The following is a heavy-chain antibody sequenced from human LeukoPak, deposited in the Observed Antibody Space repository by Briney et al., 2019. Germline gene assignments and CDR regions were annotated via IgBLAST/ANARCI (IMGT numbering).Heavy chain of an antibody. CDR1: GYTFTSYY. D-gene: IGHD1-26*01. Sequence: ASVKVSCKASGYTFTSYYMHWVRQAPGQGLEWMGIINPSGGRTSYTQKLQDRVIMTRDTSTSTVYMELSSLGSKDTAAYYCARVRGGGSYFDYWGQGTLVTVSS. J-gene: IGHJ4*02. V-gene: IGHV1-46*01. CDR3: ARVRGGGSYFDY. CDR2: INPSGGRT.